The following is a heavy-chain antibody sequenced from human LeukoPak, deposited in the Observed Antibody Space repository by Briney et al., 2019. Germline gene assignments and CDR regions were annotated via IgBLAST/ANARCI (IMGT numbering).Heavy chain of an antibody. V-gene: IGHV4-4*07. CDR2: IYTSGST. CDR3: ARNLIPEQLVLNF. CDR1: GGSISSYY. D-gene: IGHD6-13*01. Sequence: SETLSLTCTVSGGSISSYYWSWIRQPAGKGLEWIGRIYTSGSTNYNPSLKSRVTMSVDTSKNQFSLNLKSVTPEDTAVYYCARNLIPEQLVLNFWGQGTLVTVSS. J-gene: IGHJ4*02.